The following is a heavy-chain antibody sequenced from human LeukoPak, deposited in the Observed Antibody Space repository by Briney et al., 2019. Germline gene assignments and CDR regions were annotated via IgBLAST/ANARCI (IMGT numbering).Heavy chain of an antibody. V-gene: IGHV1-3*01. CDR1: GYIFTNYA. CDR2: FNPGNGDT. Sequence: ASVKVSCKASGYIFTNYAIQWVRQAPGQRLEWLGSFNPGNGDTRYSQRFQGRVTITSGASATTAYMELHSLTAEDTAVYYCSRDRWHCRVNCDSVYYYGLDVWGQGTTVTVSS. J-gene: IGHJ6*02. D-gene: IGHD4-23*01. CDR3: SRDRWHCRVNCDSVYYYGLDV.